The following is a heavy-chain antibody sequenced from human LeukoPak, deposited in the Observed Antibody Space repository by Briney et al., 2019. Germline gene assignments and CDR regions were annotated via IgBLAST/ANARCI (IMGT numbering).Heavy chain of an antibody. CDR1: GGSMSSYY. D-gene: IGHD3-10*01. CDR3: ARHESFRGYFDY. J-gene: IGHJ4*02. V-gene: IGHV4-59*08. Sequence: SETLSLTCTVSGGSMSSYYWSWIRQPPGKGLEWIGYIYYSGSTKYNPSLKSRVTISVDTSKNQFSLKLSSVTAADTAVYYCARHESFRGYFDYWGQGTLVTVSS. CDR2: IYYSGST.